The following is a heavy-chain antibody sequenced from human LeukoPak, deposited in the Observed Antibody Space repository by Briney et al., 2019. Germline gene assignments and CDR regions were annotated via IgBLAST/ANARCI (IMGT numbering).Heavy chain of an antibody. CDR3: ATDRDGYNYYFDS. V-gene: IGHV1-24*01. J-gene: IGHJ4*02. D-gene: IGHD5-24*01. CDR2: FDPEDGER. Sequence: ASVKVSCKVSGYSLTEISMHWVRQAPGKGLEWTGGFDPEDGERMSAQKFQGRVTMTEDTSTDTAYMELSSLRPEDTAVYYCATDRDGYNYYFDSWGQGTLVTVSS. CDR1: GYSLTEIS.